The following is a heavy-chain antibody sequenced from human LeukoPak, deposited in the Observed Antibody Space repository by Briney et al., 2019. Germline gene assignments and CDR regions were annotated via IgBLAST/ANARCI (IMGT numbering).Heavy chain of an antibody. CDR1: GGTFSSYA. CDR2: IIPIFGTA. CDR3: ARDGGYYYDSSFDY. D-gene: IGHD3-22*01. Sequence: ASVKVSCKASGGTFSSYAISWVRQAPGQGLEWMGRIIPIFGTANYAQKFQGRVTITTDESTSTAYMELSRLRSEDTAVYYCARDGGYYYDSSFDYWGQGTLVTVSS. V-gene: IGHV1-69*05. J-gene: IGHJ4*02.